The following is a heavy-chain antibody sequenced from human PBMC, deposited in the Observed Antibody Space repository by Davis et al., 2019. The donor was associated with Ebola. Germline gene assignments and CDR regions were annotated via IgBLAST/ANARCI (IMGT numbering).Heavy chain of an antibody. V-gene: IGHV1-2*04. Sequence: ASVKVSCKASGYTFTGYYMHWVRQAPGQGLEWMGWINPNSGGTNYAQKFQGWVTMTRDTSISTAYMELSRLRSDDTAVYYCARGQYSGYDLRSSFDYWGQGTLVTVSS. J-gene: IGHJ4*02. CDR2: INPNSGGT. D-gene: IGHD5-12*01. CDR3: ARGQYSGYDLRSSFDY. CDR1: GYTFTGYY.